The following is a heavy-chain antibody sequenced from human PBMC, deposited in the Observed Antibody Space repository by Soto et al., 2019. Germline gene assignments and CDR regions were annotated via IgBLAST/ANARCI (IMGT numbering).Heavy chain of an antibody. CDR3: AKDRMGASGWFDP. CDR1: GFSFSSYT. V-gene: IGHV3-23*01. J-gene: IGHJ5*02. CDR2: VSGNGGNT. D-gene: IGHD1-26*01. Sequence: PGGSLRLSCVASGFSFSSYTMNWVRQAPGKGLEWVSGVSGNGGNTYYADSVKGRFSISRDNFKNTLYLQLNSLRAEDTAIYYCAKDRMGASGWFDPWGQGTPVKVSS.